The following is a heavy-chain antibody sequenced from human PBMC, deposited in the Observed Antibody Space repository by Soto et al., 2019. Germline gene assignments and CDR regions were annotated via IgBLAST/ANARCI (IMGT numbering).Heavy chain of an antibody. CDR3: PKGTCGGDCYTFDY. D-gene: IGHD2-21*02. Sequence: GGSVRLSWAASGFTCSSYGMHWVRQSPGKGLEWVAVISYDGSNKYYADSVKGRFTISRDNSKNTLYLQMNSLRAEDTAVYYCPKGTCGGDCYTFDYSCQGTLVTVS. CDR2: ISYDGSNK. V-gene: IGHV3-30*18. CDR1: GFTCSSYG. J-gene: IGHJ4*02.